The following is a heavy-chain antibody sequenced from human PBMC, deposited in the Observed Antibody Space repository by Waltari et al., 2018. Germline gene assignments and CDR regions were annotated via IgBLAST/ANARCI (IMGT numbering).Heavy chain of an antibody. CDR2: ISSSGSTI. CDR1: GFTFSSYE. V-gene: IGHV3-48*03. Sequence: EVQLVESGGGLVQPGGSLRLSCAASGFTFSSYEMNWVRQAPGKGLEGVSYISSSGSTIYYADSVKGRFTISRDNAKNALYLQMNSRRAEDTAVYYCARDPTRFLEWSHYYYYYGMDVWGQGTTVTVSS. CDR3: ARDPTRFLEWSHYYYYYGMDV. J-gene: IGHJ6*02. D-gene: IGHD3-3*01.